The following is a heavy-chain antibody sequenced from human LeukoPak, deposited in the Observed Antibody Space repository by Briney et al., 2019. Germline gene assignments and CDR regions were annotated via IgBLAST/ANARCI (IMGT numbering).Heavy chain of an antibody. CDR1: GGSISSSNYY. V-gene: IGHV4-39*01. J-gene: IGHJ6*03. Sequence: PSETLYLTCTVSGGSISSSNYYWGWIRQPPGNGLEWIGTIYYSGHTYYTPSLKSRVTIFVDTSQNQFSLKLSPVTAADTAVYYCARHRRDHDFWSGSNPTDYYYYMDVWGKGTSVTVSS. CDR3: ARHRRDHDFWSGSNPTDYYYYMDV. D-gene: IGHD3-3*01. CDR2: IYYSGHT.